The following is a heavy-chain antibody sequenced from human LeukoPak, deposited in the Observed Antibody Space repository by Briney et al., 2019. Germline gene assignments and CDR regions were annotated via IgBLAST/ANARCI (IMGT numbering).Heavy chain of an antibody. CDR3: ARVQGDSSGYYPQTYFDY. D-gene: IGHD3-22*01. CDR1: GFTVSSNY. CDR2: IYSGGST. V-gene: IGHV3-53*01. Sequence: RGSLRLSCAASGFTVSSNYMSWVRQAPGKRLEWVSVIYSGGSTYYADSVKGRFTISRDNSKNTLYLQMNSLRAEDTAVYYCARVQGDSSGYYPQTYFDYWGQGTLVTVSS. J-gene: IGHJ4*02.